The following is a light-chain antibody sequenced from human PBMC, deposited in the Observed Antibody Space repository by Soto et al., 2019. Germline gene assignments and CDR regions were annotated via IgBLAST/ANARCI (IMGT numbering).Light chain of an antibody. J-gene: IGKJ1*01. CDR3: QQDGSSPPA. CDR1: QSVSSNY. CDR2: GAS. Sequence: EIVLTQSPGTLSLSPGERATLSCRASQSVSSNYLAWYRRKPGQAPRLLIYGASYRATDIPGRFSGSGSGTDFTLTITRLEPEDFAVYYCQQDGSSPPAFGPGTRVEIK. V-gene: IGKV3-20*01.